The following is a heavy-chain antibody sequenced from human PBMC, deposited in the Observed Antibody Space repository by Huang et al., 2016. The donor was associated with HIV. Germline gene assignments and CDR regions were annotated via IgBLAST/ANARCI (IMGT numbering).Heavy chain of an antibody. CDR2: INESGST. Sequence: QVQLQQWGAGLLKPSETLSLTCAVYGVSFSGYYWSWIRQPPGKGLEWIGEINESGSTNYNPSLKSLVTVSVDTSKNQFSLRLSSVTAADTAVYYCARDGPERSSGNYGASDYWGQGTLVTVSS. CDR3: ARDGPERSSGNYGASDY. D-gene: IGHD1-26*01. V-gene: IGHV4-34*01. CDR1: GVSFSGYY. J-gene: IGHJ4*02.